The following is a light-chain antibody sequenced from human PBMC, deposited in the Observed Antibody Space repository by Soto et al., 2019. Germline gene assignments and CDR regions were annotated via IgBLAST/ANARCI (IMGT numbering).Light chain of an antibody. CDR3: ETWDGNSWV. V-gene: IGLV4-60*03. CDR1: SGHSTYV. J-gene: IGLJ3*02. Sequence: QLVLTQSSSASASLGSSVKLTCTLSSGHSTYVIAWHQQQSGKAPRYLMKVEGSGSYNKGSGVPDRFSGSSSGADRYLTISILQSEDEADYYCETWDGNSWVFGGGTKLTVL. CDR2: VEGSGSY.